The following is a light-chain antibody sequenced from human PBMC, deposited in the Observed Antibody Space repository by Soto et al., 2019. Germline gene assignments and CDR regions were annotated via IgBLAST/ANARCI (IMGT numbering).Light chain of an antibody. Sequence: EIVLTRSPGTLSLSPGERATLSCRASQSVSSNYLAWYQQKPGQAPRLLIYGASSRATGIPDRFSGSGVGTDFTLTINRLEPEDCAVYYCLLFRGSPTFGPGSRVHI. J-gene: IGKJ3*01. CDR1: QSVSSNY. CDR3: LLFRGSPT. V-gene: IGKV3-20*01. CDR2: GAS.